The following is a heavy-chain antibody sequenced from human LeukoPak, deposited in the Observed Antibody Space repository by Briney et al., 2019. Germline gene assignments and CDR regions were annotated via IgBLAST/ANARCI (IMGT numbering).Heavy chain of an antibody. D-gene: IGHD6-19*01. J-gene: IGHJ4*02. Sequence: GGSLRLSCAASGFIFTDYYMSWVRQAPGKGLEWVSFIDSGSTSTKYADSVKGRFSISRDNAKNTLYLHMNSLRAEDTAVYYCARGGLSSGWYDDWGQGTLVTVSS. CDR1: GFIFTDYY. CDR3: ARGGLSSGWYDD. V-gene: IGHV3-11*06. CDR2: IDSGSTST.